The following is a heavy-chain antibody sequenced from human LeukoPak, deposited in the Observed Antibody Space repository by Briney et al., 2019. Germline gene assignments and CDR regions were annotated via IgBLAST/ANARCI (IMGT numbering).Heavy chain of an antibody. J-gene: IGHJ5*02. CDR2: INAGNGNT. Sequence: ASVKVSCKASGYTFTGYYMHWVRQAPGQGLEWMGWINAGNGNTKYSQKFQGRVTITRDTSASTAYMELSSLRSEDTAVYYCARELWRFGELLEINWFDPWGQGTLVTVSS. D-gene: IGHD3-10*01. V-gene: IGHV1-3*01. CDR1: GYTFTGYY. CDR3: ARELWRFGELLEINWFDP.